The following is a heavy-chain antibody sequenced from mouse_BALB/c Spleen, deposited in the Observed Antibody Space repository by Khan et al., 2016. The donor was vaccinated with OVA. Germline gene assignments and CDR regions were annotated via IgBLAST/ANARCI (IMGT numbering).Heavy chain of an antibody. V-gene: IGHV5-6-5*01. CDR1: GFTFSNYA. J-gene: IGHJ3*01. Sequence: EVELVESGGGLVKPAGSLKLSCAASGFTFSNYAVSWFRQTPQKKKVWVASISSGGSTYSPDSVKGRFTIYRDNDRNILYLQMCSLRSEATGRYYCARDYWFTYWGQGTLFTVSA. CDR3: ARDYWFTY. CDR2: ISSGGST.